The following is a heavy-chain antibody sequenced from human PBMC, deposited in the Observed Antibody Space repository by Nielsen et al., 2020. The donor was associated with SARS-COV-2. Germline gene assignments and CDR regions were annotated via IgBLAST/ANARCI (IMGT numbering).Heavy chain of an antibody. D-gene: IGHD6-19*01. CDR1: GFTFSSYS. V-gene: IGHV3-21*01. CDR3: ARAQAPQYSSGWYWRDWFDP. CDR2: ISSSSSYI. J-gene: IGHJ5*02. Sequence: LSLTCAASGFTFSSYSMNWVRQAPGKGLEWVSSISSSSSYIYYADSVKGRFTISRDNAKNSLYLQMNSLRAEDTAVYYCARAQAPQYSSGWYWRDWFDPWGQGTLVTVSS.